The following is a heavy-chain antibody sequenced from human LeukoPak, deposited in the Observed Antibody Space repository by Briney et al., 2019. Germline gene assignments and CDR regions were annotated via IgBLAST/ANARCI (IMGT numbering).Heavy chain of an antibody. J-gene: IGHJ5*02. CDR1: GGSISSYY. Sequence: PSETLSLTCTVSGGSISSYYWSWIRQPPGKGLEWIGYIYYSGSTNYNPSLKSRVTISVDTSKNQFSLKLSSVTAADTAVYYCASGPVLRYFDWPGSNWFDPWGQGTLVTVSS. CDR2: IYYSGST. CDR3: ASGPVLRYFDWPGSNWFDP. D-gene: IGHD3-9*01. V-gene: IGHV4-59*08.